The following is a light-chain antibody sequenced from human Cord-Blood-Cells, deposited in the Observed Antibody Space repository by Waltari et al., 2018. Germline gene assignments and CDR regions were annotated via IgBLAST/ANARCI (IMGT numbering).Light chain of an antibody. CDR1: SSDVGSYNR. CDR3: SSYTSSSTYV. Sequence: QSALTQPPSVSGSPGQSVTISCTGTSSDVGSYNRVSWYQQPPGTAPKLRIYEVSNRPAGVRDRFSGSKAGNTASLTISGLQAEDEADYYCSSYTSSSTYVFGTGTKVTVL. J-gene: IGLJ1*01. CDR2: EVS. V-gene: IGLV2-18*02.